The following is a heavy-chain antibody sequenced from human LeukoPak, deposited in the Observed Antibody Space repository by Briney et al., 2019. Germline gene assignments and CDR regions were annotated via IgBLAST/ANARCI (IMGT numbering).Heavy chain of an antibody. D-gene: IGHD6-13*01. CDR2: ISWNSGSI. V-gene: IGHV3-9*01. Sequence: PGGSLRLSCAASGFTFDDYAMHWVRQAPGKGLEWVSGISWNSGSIGYADSVKGRFTISRDNAKNSLYLQMNSLRAEDTALYYCAKDISTALAAAGAFDIWGQGTMVTVSS. CDR1: GFTFDDYA. J-gene: IGHJ3*02. CDR3: AKDISTALAAAGAFDI.